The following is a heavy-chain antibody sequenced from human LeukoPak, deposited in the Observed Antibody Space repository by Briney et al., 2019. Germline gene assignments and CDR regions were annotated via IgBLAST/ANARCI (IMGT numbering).Heavy chain of an antibody. D-gene: IGHD6-19*01. CDR1: GFTFSSHD. CDR3: ARGRIAVAGSYEY. J-gene: IGHJ4*02. V-gene: IGHV3-13*04. Sequence: GGSLRLSCAASGFTFSSHDMQWVRQATGKGLEWVSAISTAGDTYYPDSVKGRFTISREDAKNSLYLQMNSLRAEDTAVYYCARGRIAVAGSYEYWGQGTLVTVSS. CDR2: ISTAGDT.